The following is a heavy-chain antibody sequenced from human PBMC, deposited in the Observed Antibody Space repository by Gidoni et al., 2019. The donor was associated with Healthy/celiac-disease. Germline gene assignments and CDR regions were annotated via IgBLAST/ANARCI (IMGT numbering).Heavy chain of an antibody. Sequence: QVQLVQSGAEVKKPGSSVKVSCKASGGTFSSYAISWVRQAPGQGLEWMGGIIPIFGTANYAQKFQGRVTITADESTSTAYMELSSLRSEDTAVYYCARRGVRIAAAGNYYYYGMDVWGQGTTVTVSS. CDR1: GGTFSSYA. J-gene: IGHJ6*02. V-gene: IGHV1-69*01. CDR2: IIPIFGTA. CDR3: ARRGVRIAAAGNYYYYGMDV. D-gene: IGHD6-13*01.